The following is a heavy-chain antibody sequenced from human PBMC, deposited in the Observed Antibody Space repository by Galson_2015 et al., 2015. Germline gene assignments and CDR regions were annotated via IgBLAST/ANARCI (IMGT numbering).Heavy chain of an antibody. CDR1: GFTFSSYS. CDR2: ISSSSSYI. CDR3: ARDAVGVVVPAAIPYWFDP. Sequence: SLRLSCAASGFTFSSYSMNWVRQAPGKGLEWVSSISSSSSYIYYADSVKGRFTISRDNAKNSLYLQMNSLRAEDTAVYYCARDAVGVVVPAAIPYWFDPWGQGTLVTVSS. J-gene: IGHJ5*02. V-gene: IGHV3-21*01. D-gene: IGHD2-2*02.